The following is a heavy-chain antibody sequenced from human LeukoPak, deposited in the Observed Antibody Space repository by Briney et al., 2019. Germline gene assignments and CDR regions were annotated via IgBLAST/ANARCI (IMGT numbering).Heavy chain of an antibody. V-gene: IGHV4-39*07. Sequence: NASETLSLTCTVSGGSISSSSYYWGWIRQPPGKGLEWIGSIYYSGSTYYNPSLKSRVTISVDTSKNQFSLKLSSVTAADTAVYYCARDPTYYYDSSGYDGYYFDYWGQGTLVTVSS. CDR3: ARDPTYYYDSSGYDGYYFDY. CDR1: GGSISSSSYY. J-gene: IGHJ4*02. D-gene: IGHD3-22*01. CDR2: IYYSGST.